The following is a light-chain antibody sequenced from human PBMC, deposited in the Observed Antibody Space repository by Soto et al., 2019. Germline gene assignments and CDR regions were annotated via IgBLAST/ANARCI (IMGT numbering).Light chain of an antibody. CDR3: RGYGDSPPAHT. CDR1: QSVSSTY. Sequence: EIVLTQSPGTLSMSPGERATLSCSDSQSVSSTYLGWYQQKPGQAPRLLFYGASSRATGIPDGFSGSGSGTDFTLAISRREAEDFVVYYCRGYGDSPPAHTFGQGNRLEI. J-gene: IGKJ2*01. CDR2: GAS. V-gene: IGKV3-20*01.